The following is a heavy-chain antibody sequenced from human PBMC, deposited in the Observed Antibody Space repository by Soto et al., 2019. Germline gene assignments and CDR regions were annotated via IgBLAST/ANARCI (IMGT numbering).Heavy chain of an antibody. D-gene: IGHD2-15*01. J-gene: IGHJ4*02. CDR2: MNPNSGNT. CDR1: GGTFSSYT. CDR3: ARGPRFRRTQVAATGEYYFDY. V-gene: IGHV1-8*02. Sequence: GASVEVSCKASGGTFSSYTISWVRQAHGQGLEWMGWMNPNSGNTGYAQKFQGRVTMTRNTSISTAYTELSSLRSEDTAVYYCARGPRFRRTQVAATGEYYFDYWGQGTLVTVSS.